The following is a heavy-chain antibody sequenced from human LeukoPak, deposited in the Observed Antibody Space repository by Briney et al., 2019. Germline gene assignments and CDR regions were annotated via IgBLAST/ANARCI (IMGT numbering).Heavy chain of an antibody. CDR2: ISGRGAST. CDR1: GFTFSNNG. CDR3: AKVRSRGFDAFDI. J-gene: IGHJ3*02. D-gene: IGHD5-12*01. V-gene: IGHV3-23*01. Sequence: PGGSLRLSCAASGFTFSNNGMSWVRQAPGKGLEWVSSISGRGASTYYADSMKGRFTTSRDNSRNTLYLQMNSLRAEDTAVYYCAKVRSRGFDAFDIWGQGTVVTVSS.